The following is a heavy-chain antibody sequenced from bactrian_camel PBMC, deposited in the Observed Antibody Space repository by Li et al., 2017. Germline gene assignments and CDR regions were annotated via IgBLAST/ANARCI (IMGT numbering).Heavy chain of an antibody. CDR1: GITEGTNC. CDR2: IMILGATT. D-gene: IGHD6*01. CDR3: ALYEAYGGKCSFREDFYDY. Sequence: VQLVESGGGSVQAGGSLRLSCEVSGITEGTNCIGWFRQAPGKEREGVAAIMILGATTYYADSVKGRFTISQDNARLMWYLQMNSLKPEDTAMYYCALYEAYGGKCSFREDFYDYWGQGTQVTVS. V-gene: IGHV3S40*01. J-gene: IGHJ4*01.